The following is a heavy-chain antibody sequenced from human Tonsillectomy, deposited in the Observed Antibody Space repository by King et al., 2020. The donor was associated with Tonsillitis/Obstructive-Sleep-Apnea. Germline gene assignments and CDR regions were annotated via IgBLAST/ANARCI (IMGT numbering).Heavy chain of an antibody. CDR1: GYSFSNYW. V-gene: IGHV5-51*01. Sequence: QLVQSGAEVKKPGASLRIACKGSGYSFSNYWIGWVRQMPGKGLEWMGLIYPGDSDTRYSPSFQGQVTISADKSISTTYLHWSSLAASDSAMYYCARPMATAGSSNWHFDLWGRGTLVTVSS. J-gene: IGHJ2*01. D-gene: IGHD6-13*01. CDR3: ARPMATAGSSNWHFDL. CDR2: IYPGDSDT.